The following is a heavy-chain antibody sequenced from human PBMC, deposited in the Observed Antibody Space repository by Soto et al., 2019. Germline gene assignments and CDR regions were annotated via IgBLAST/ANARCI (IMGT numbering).Heavy chain of an antibody. Sequence: QVQLVESGGGVVQPGRSLRLSCAASGFSFSGYGIHWVRLAPGKGLEWVAVISYDGSNKYYADSVKGRFTISRDNSKNTLYLQMNSLRVEDTAVYYCAKDLEATLDYWGQGNLVTVSS. CDR3: AKDLEATLDY. J-gene: IGHJ4*02. CDR1: GFSFSGYG. CDR2: ISYDGSNK. V-gene: IGHV3-30*18. D-gene: IGHD1-1*01.